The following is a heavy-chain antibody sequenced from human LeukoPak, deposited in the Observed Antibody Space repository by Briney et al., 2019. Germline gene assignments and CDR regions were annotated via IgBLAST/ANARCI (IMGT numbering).Heavy chain of an antibody. D-gene: IGHD6-13*01. CDR3: ARVDMGFSAAHLDY. V-gene: IGHV1-46*01. CDR1: GYHFPSYY. J-gene: IGHJ4*02. CDR2: INLSGGST. Sequence: ASVEAPFKAPGYHFPSYYMHRVRPAPGQGLEWMGIINLSGGSTSYAQKFQGRVTITSDMSTSTVYMELSSLRSEDTAVYYCARVDMGFSAAHLDYWGQGTLVTVSS.